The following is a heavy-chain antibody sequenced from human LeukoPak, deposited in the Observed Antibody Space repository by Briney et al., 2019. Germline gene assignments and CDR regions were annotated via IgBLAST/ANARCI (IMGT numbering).Heavy chain of an antibody. J-gene: IGHJ4*02. D-gene: IGHD3-22*01. Sequence: PSETLSLTCTVSGGSVSSNIYYWNWIRQPPGKGLEWIGYIYYSGSTNYNPSLKSRVTISVDTSKNRFSLKLTSLTAADTAVYYCAREDSSGYLGYWGQGTLVTVSS. CDR1: GGSVSSNIYY. CDR2: IYYSGST. CDR3: AREDSSGYLGY. V-gene: IGHV4-61*01.